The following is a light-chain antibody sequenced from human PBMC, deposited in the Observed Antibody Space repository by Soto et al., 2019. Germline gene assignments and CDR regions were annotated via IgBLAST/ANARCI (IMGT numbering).Light chain of an antibody. CDR2: DVS. CDR1: SSDFGGYNY. V-gene: IGLV2-8*01. CDR3: RSYAGSNYVI. Sequence: QSALTQPPSASGSPGQSVTISCTGTSSDFGGYNYVSWYQQHPGKAPKLMIYDVSKRPSGVPDRFSGSKSGTTASLTVSGLQADDEADYYCRSYAGSNYVIFGGGTKLTVL. J-gene: IGLJ2*01.